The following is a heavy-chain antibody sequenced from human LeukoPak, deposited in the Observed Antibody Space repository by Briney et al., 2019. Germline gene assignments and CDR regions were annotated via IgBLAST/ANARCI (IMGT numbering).Heavy chain of an antibody. J-gene: IGHJ4*02. CDR3: ARDGGVAHFDY. V-gene: IGHV4-59*01. D-gene: IGHD3-16*01. CDR2: IYYSGST. CDR1: GGSISSYY. Sequence: PSETLSLTCTVAGGSISSYYWSWIRQPPGKGLEWIGYIYYSGSTNYNPSLKSRVTISVDTSKNQFSLKLSSVTAADTAVYYCARDGGVAHFDYWGQGTLVTVSS.